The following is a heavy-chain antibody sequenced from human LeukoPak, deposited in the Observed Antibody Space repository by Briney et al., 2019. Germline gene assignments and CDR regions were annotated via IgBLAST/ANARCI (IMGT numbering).Heavy chain of an antibody. CDR1: GFTFSSYA. CDR2: ISGSGGST. Sequence: GGSLRLSCAASGFTFSSYAMSWVRQAPGKGLEWVSAISGSGGSTYYADSVKGRFTISRDNSKNTLYLQMNSLRAEDTAVYYCAKSFHPGDSSGYYCFDYWGQGTLVTVSS. J-gene: IGHJ4*02. V-gene: IGHV3-23*01. CDR3: AKSFHPGDSSGYYCFDY. D-gene: IGHD3-22*01.